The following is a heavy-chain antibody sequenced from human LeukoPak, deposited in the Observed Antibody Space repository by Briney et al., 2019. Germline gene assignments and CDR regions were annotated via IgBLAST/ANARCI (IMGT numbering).Heavy chain of an antibody. J-gene: IGHJ4*02. CDR1: GGSINSGDYY. D-gene: IGHD2/OR15-2a*01. Sequence: KPSETLSLTCTVSGGSINSGDYYWSWIRQPPGKGLEGIAYIYYSGNSFYNPSLKRRVTISVDTSKNHVSLNLSSVTAADTAVYYCARGNNHYYFDYWGQGTLVTVSS. CDR3: ARGNNHYYFDY. V-gene: IGHV4-30-4*08. CDR2: IYYSGNS.